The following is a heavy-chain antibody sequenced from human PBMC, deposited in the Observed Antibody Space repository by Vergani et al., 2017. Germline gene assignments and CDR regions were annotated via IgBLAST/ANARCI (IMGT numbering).Heavy chain of an antibody. CDR3: ARVNTETNGHLYYYYYMDV. D-gene: IGHD4-11*01. J-gene: IGHJ6*03. Sequence: QVQLQQWGGGLLKPSETLSLTCVVNGGSFTSYHWTWIRQSPGEGLEWVGDIDHTGRPDYNPSLKSRHTMSVDKSRNQFSLTRNSVTATDTAIYFCARVNTETNGHLYYYYYMDVWGQGTAVTVS. V-gene: IGHV4-34*01. CDR1: GGSFTSYH. CDR2: IDHTGRP.